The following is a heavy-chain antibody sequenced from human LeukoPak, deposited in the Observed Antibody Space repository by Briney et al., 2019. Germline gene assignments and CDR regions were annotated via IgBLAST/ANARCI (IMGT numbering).Heavy chain of an antibody. CDR1: GGSISSYY. CDR3: AREVLGYAFDI. Sequence: SETLSLTCTVSGGSISSYYWSWIRQPPGKGLEWIGYIYYSGSTNYNPSLKSRVTISVDTSKNQFSLKLSSVTAADTAVYYWAREVLGYAFDIWGQGTMVTVSS. J-gene: IGHJ3*02. V-gene: IGHV4-59*01. CDR2: IYYSGST. D-gene: IGHD4/OR15-4a*01.